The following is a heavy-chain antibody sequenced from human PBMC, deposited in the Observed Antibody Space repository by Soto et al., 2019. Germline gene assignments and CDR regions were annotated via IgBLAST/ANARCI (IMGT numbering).Heavy chain of an antibody. CDR3: ARPGGYCSSTSCYTSSGMDV. J-gene: IGHJ6*02. CDR2: IYPGDSDT. V-gene: IGHV5-51*01. D-gene: IGHD2-2*02. Sequence: GESLKISCKGSGYSFTSYWIGWVRQMPGKGLEWMGIIYPGDSDTGYSPSFQGQVTISADKSISTAYLQWSSLKASDTAMYYCARPGGYCSSTSCYTSSGMDVWGQGTTVTVSS. CDR1: GYSFTSYW.